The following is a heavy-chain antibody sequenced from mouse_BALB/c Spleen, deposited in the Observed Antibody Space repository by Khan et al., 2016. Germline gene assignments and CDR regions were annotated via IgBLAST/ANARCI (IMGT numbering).Heavy chain of an antibody. D-gene: IGHD1-1*01. CDR1: GYTFTSYW. Sequence: VQLQESGAELVKPGASVKLSCKTSGYTFTSYWIQWVKQRPGQGLGWIGEIFPGTGTTYYNEKFKGKATLTIDTSSSTAYMQLSSLTSEDSAVYFCARRATVVAYYFDYWGQGTTLTVSS. J-gene: IGHJ2*01. V-gene: IGHV1S132*01. CDR2: IFPGTGTT. CDR3: ARRATVVAYYFDY.